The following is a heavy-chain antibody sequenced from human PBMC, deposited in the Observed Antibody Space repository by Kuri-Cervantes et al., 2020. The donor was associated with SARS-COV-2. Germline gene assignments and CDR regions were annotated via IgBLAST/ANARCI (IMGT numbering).Heavy chain of an antibody. V-gene: IGHV1-2*04. J-gene: IGHJ5*02. Sequence: YVFTEYYIHAVGPAPGQGLVWVGWINPNTGGPNYAQKCQGWVTITRDTSINTAYMEMSRLTSDDTGMYYRAKGARITICGVTLTRLETPFFDPWGQGTLVTVSS. CDR2: INPNTGGP. CDR3: AKGARITICGVTLTRLETPFFDP. CDR1: YVFTEYY. D-gene: IGHD3-3*01.